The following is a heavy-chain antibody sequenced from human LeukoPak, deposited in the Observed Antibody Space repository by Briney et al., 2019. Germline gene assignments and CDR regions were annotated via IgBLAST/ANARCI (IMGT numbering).Heavy chain of an antibody. CDR2: ISANSGNT. Sequence: ASVKVSCKSSGYSFRRHVISWVRQAPGQGLEWMAWISANSGNTNYAQNFQGRVTLTTDTSTSTAYMELRSLRSDDTAVYYCARDVNYAFDYWGQGTLVTVSS. D-gene: IGHD3-16*01. V-gene: IGHV1-18*01. J-gene: IGHJ4*02. CDR1: GYSFRRHV. CDR3: ARDVNYAFDY.